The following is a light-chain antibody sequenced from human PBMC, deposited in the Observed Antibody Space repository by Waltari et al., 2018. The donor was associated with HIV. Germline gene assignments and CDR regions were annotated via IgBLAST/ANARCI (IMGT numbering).Light chain of an antibody. CDR3: QSADSSGTYLYV. V-gene: IGLV3-25*03. Sequence: SYELTQPPSVSVSPGQTARHTCSGDALPNPYDNWYQQKPGQAPVLVIYKDSERPSGIPERFSGSSSGTTVTLTISGVRAEDEADYFCQSADSSGTYLYVFGTGTKVTVL. CDR2: KDS. CDR1: ALPNPY. J-gene: IGLJ1*01.